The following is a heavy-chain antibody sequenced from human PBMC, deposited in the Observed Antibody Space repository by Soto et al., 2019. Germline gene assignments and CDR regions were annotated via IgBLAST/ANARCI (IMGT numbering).Heavy chain of an antibody. CDR2: ISWDGGST. J-gene: IGHJ4*02. Sequence: GGSLRLSCAASGFTFDDYAMHWVRQAPGKGLEWVSLISWDGGSTYYADSVKGRFTISRDNSKNSLYLQMNSLRAEDTALYYCSKAATVTPPSSFDYWGQGTLVTVSS. V-gene: IGHV3-43D*03. D-gene: IGHD4-17*01. CDR3: SKAATVTPPSSFDY. CDR1: GFTFDDYA.